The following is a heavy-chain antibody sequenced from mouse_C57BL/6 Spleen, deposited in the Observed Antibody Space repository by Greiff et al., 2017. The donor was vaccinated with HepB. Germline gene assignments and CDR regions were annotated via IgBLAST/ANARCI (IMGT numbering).Heavy chain of an antibody. D-gene: IGHD3-2*02. CDR2: ISSGGDYI. CDR1: GFTFSSYA. CDR3: TRAPSPKTAQASFAY. V-gene: IGHV5-9-1*02. J-gene: IGHJ3*01. Sequence: EVHLVESGEGLVKPGGSLKLSCAASGFTFSSYAMSWVRQTPEKRLEWVAYISSGGDYIYYADTVKGRFTISRDNARNTLYLQMSSLKSEDTAMYYCTRAPSPKTAQASFAYWGQGTLVTVSA.